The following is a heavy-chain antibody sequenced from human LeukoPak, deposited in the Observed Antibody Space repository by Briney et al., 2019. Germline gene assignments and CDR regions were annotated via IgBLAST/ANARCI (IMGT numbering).Heavy chain of an antibody. CDR2: INSDGSST. V-gene: IGHV3-74*01. J-gene: IGHJ4*02. D-gene: IGHD2-21*02. Sequence: AGGSLRLSCAASGFTFSSYWMHWVRQAPGKGLVWVSRINSDGSSTSYADSVKGRFTISRDNAKNTLYLQMNSLRAEDTAVYYCVRVTARFLFFDYWGQGTLVTVSS. CDR3: VRVTARFLFFDY. CDR1: GFTFSSYW.